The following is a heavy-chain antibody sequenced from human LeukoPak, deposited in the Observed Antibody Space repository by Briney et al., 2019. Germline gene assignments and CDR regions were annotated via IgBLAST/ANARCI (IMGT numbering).Heavy chain of an antibody. CDR3: TRDGSGSRIPFDY. CDR1: GFASGSYW. CDR2: INSDGSNI. V-gene: IGHV3-74*01. D-gene: IGHD1-26*01. Sequence: GGSLRLSCAASGFASGSYWMHWVRQAPGKGLVWVSRINSDGSNIRYADSVKGRFTISRDNANNTLYLQMNSLRAEDTAVYYCTRDGSGSRIPFDYWGQGTLVTVSS. J-gene: IGHJ4*02.